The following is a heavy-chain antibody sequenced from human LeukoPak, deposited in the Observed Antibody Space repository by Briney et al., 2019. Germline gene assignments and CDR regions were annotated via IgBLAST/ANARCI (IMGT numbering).Heavy chain of an antibody. CDR3: ARKVRYCSGGSCPFPWFDP. V-gene: IGHV4-30-4*01. CDR1: GGSISSGDYY. Sequence: PSETLSLTCTVSGGSISSGDYYWSWIRQLPGKGLEWIGYIYYSGSTYYNPSLKSRVTISVDTSKNQFSLKLSSVTAADTAVYYCARKVRYCSGGSCPFPWFDPWGQGTLVTVSS. J-gene: IGHJ5*02. CDR2: IYYSGST. D-gene: IGHD2-15*01.